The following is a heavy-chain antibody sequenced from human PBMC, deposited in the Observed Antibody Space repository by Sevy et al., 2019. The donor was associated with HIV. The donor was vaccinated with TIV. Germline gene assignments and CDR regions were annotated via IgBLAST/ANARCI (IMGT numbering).Heavy chain of an antibody. CDR2: ISGSGGST. J-gene: IGHJ3*02. Sequence: GGSLRLSCAASGFTFSSYAMSWVRQAPGKGLEWVSAISGSGGSTYYGDSVKGRFTISRDNSKNTLYLQMNSLRAEDTAVYYCAKVPVLLWFGEEGGAFDIWGQGTMVTVSS. CDR3: AKVPVLLWFGEEGGAFDI. D-gene: IGHD3-10*01. V-gene: IGHV3-23*01. CDR1: GFTFSSYA.